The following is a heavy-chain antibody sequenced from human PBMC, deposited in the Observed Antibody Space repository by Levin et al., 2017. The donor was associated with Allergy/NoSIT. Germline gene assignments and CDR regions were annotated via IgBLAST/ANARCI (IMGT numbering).Heavy chain of an antibody. V-gene: IGHV4-59*08. J-gene: IGHJ5*02. CDR3: ATHHANYGCAWGPDACDT. D-gene: IGHD3-16*01. Sequence: SQTLSLTCTVSGGSISSFYWSCIRQPPGKNLEWIGYIYYSGSTYYNPSLKSRVTISVDTSKNQLSLRLRSVTAADTAVYYCATHHANYGCAWGPDACDTWGLGALVTVSS. CDR1: GGSISSFY. CDR2: IYYSGST.